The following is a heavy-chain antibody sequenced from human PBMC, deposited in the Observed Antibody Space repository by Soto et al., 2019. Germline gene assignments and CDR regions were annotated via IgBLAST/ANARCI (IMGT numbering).Heavy chain of an antibody. J-gene: IGHJ2*01. D-gene: IGHD2-15*01. CDR2: AKSRARGFAT. Sequence: EVQLVESGGGLVQPGGSLRLSCAASGFTFSDRFMDWVRQAPGKGLEWIGRAKSRARGFATQYADSVKGRFTVSRAESTSSFYLQLNTLNAGDTAVYYCASPKIAVDALRDRDFGFWGRGTLVTVSS. V-gene: IGHV3-72*01. CDR1: GFTFSDRF. CDR3: ASPKIAVDALRDRDFGF.